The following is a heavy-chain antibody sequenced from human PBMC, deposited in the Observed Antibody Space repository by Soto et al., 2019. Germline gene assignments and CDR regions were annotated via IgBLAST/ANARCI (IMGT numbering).Heavy chain of an antibody. CDR1: GGSFSGYY. Sequence: QVQLQQWGAGLLKPSETLSLTCAVYGGSFSGYYWSWIRQPQGKGLEWIGEINHSGSTNYNPSLKSRVTISVDTSKNQFSLKLSSVTAADTAVYYCARGRWLRDFDYWGQGTLVTVSS. V-gene: IGHV4-34*01. CDR2: INHSGST. CDR3: ARGRWLRDFDY. J-gene: IGHJ4*02. D-gene: IGHD5-12*01.